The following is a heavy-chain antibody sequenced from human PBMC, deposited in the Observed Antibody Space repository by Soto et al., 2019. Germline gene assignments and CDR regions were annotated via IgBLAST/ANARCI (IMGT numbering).Heavy chain of an antibody. V-gene: IGHV1-8*01. Sequence: GASVKVSCKASGYTFTGYDINWVRQATGQGLEWMGWMNPNSGNTGYAQKFQGRVTMTRDTSTSTVYMELSSLRSEDTAVYYCARARSYAHPFDYWGQGTLVTVSS. CDR2: MNPNSGNT. D-gene: IGHD2-2*01. CDR1: GYTFTGYD. J-gene: IGHJ4*02. CDR3: ARARSYAHPFDY.